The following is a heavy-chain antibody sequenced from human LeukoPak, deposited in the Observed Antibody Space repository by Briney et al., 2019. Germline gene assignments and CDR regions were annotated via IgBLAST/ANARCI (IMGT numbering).Heavy chain of an antibody. CDR1: GFIFSCYW. V-gene: IGHV3-7*01. Sequence: PGGSLRLSCGASGFIFSCYWMSWVRQAPGKGAEWVVNIKRDGSERYYVGSVKGRFTISSDNAKNALYLQMNSQSAEHGALYFCAREVCHFTGFDYWGQGTLVTVSS. CDR2: IKRDGSER. CDR3: AREVCHFTGFDY. D-gene: IGHD3-3*02. J-gene: IGHJ4*02.